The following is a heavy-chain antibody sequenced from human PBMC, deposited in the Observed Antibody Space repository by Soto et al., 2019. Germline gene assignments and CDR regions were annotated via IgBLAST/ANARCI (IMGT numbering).Heavy chain of an antibody. CDR3: ARGPYYATGFDY. CDR1: GGSFSGYY. D-gene: IGHD3-3*01. J-gene: IGHJ4*02. CDR2: INHSGST. V-gene: IGHV4-34*01. Sequence: QVQLQQWGAGLLKPSETLSLTCAVYGGSFSGYYWSWIRQPPGKGLEWIGEINHSGSTNYNPSLKTRXXIXVXHAKNQFSRKLSSVTAADTAVYYCARGPYYATGFDYWGQGTLVTVSS.